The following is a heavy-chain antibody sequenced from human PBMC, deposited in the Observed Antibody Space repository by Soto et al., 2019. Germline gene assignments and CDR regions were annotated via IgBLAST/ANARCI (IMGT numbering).Heavy chain of an antibody. V-gene: IGHV3-7*05. CDR3: LSHLKTSRAVIDY. CDR1: GFAFSTYW. CDR2: IKQDGSEK. Sequence: GGSLRLSCAASGFAFSTYWMNWVRQAPGKGLEWVANIKQDGSEKYYVDSVKGRFTISRDNAENSLYLQMNSLRAEDTAVYYCLSHLKTSRAVIDYWRLGTLVTVSA. J-gene: IGHJ4*02. D-gene: IGHD4-17*01.